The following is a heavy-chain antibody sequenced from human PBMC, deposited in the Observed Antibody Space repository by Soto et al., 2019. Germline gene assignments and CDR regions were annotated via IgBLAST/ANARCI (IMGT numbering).Heavy chain of an antibody. CDR2: IYPGDSDT. J-gene: IGHJ6*01. V-gene: IGHV5-51*01. D-gene: IGHD5-18*01. CDR3: ASSGYSYGTYYYYGMDV. CDR1: GYSFTSYW. Sequence: GESLKISCKGSGYSFTSYWIGWVRQMPGKGLEWMGIIYPGDSDTRYSPSFQGQVTISADKSISTAYLQWSSLKASDTAMYYCASSGYSYGTYYYYGMDVCAQGTTVTLS.